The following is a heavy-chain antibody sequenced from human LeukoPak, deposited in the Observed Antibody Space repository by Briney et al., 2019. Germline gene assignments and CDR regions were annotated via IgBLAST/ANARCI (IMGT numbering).Heavy chain of an antibody. V-gene: IGHV1-2*02. J-gene: IGHJ4*02. Sequence: ASVKVSCKTSGYTFTDYYIHWVRQAPGQGLEWMGWINPNSGETNSAQKFQGRVTMTGDTSISTAYMELRRVTSDDPAVYYCARDRDYSNTERGFDYWGQGTLVTVSS. CDR1: GYTFTDYY. CDR3: ARDRDYSNTERGFDY. CDR2: INPNSGET. D-gene: IGHD4-11*01.